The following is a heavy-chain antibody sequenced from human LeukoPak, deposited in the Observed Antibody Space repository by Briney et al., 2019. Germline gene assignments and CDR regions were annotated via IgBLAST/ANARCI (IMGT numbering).Heavy chain of an antibody. CDR2: IYYSGST. J-gene: IGHJ6*02. CDR3: ARRFDYYYGMDV. CDR1: GGSISSSSYY. V-gene: IGHV4-39*01. Sequence: SETLSLTCTVSGGSISSSSYYWGWVRQPPGMGLEWIGNIYYSGSTSYNPSLKSRVTISVDTSKNQFSLKLSSVTAADTAVYYCARRFDYYYGMDVWGQGTTVTVSS.